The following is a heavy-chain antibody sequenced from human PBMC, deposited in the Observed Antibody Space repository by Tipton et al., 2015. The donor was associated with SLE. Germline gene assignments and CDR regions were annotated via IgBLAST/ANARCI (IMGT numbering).Heavy chain of an antibody. CDR1: GYTFSNYG. J-gene: IGHJ4*02. CDR2: FSAYNGNT. D-gene: IGHD3-16*02. V-gene: IGHV1-18*01. Sequence: QVQLVQSGAEVKKPGASVKVSCKASGYTFSNYGISWVRQAPGQGLEWMGWFSAYNGNTNYAQKLQGRVTMTTDTSTSTAYMELRSLRSDCTAVYYCVPSIVGPIYSDYWGQGTLVTVSS. CDR3: VPSIVGPIYSDY.